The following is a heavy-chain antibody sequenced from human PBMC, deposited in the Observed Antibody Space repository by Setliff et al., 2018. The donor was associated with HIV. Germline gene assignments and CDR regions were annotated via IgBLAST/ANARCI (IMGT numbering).Heavy chain of an antibody. CDR3: VRDRWKEQLVEGWFDP. CDR1: GYTFSDYD. CDR2: ISGYSGHT. Sequence: ASVKVSCKASGYTFSDYDVAWVRQAPGQGLEWMGWISGYSGHTSYAQKFQGRVTMTTDTSTSTAYMELRNLRSDDTAVYYCVRDRWKEQLVEGWFDPWGQGTLVTVSS. J-gene: IGHJ5*02. D-gene: IGHD6-13*01. V-gene: IGHV1-18*01.